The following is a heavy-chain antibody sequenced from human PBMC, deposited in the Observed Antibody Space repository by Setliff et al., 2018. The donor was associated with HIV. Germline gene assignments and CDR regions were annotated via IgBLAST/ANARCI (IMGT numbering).Heavy chain of an antibody. J-gene: IGHJ4*02. Sequence: KTSETLSLTCTVSGDSISRRIYYWGWIRQPPGKGLEWIGNFYYSGSSHYNPSLKSRVTISVDTSKNQFSLKLISVSAADTAVYYCAKLLPAADMAREIDSWGQGTLVTSPQ. CDR2: FYYSGSS. V-gene: IGHV4-39*01. D-gene: IGHD2-2*01. CDR3: AKLLPAADMAREIDS. CDR1: GDSISRRIYY.